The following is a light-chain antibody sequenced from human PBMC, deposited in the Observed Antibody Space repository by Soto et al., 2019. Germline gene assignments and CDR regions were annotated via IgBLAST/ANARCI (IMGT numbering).Light chain of an antibody. CDR3: TSYTSSSTIYVV. Sequence: QSALTQPASVSGSPGQSITISCTGTSSDVGGYNYVSWYQQHPGKAPKLMIYDVTNRPSGVSNRFSGSKSGNTASLTISGLQAEDEADYYRTSYTSSSTIYVVFGGGTKLTDL. CDR2: DVT. V-gene: IGLV2-14*01. J-gene: IGLJ2*01. CDR1: SSDVGGYNY.